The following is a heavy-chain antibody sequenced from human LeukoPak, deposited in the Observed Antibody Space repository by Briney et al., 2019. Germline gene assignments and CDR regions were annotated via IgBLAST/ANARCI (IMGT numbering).Heavy chain of an antibody. V-gene: IGHV3-33*01. J-gene: IGHJ4*02. D-gene: IGHD1-26*01. CDR3: ARILVGATSFDY. CDR1: GFTLSTYG. Sequence: PGGSLRLSCAASGFTLSTYGMNWVRQAPGKGLEWVAVIWYDGSNKYHADSVKGRFTISRDNSKNTLYLQMNSLRAEDTALYYCARILVGATSFDYWGQGTLVTVSS. CDR2: IWYDGSNK.